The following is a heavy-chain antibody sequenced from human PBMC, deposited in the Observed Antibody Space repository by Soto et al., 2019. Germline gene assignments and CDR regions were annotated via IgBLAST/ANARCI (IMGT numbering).Heavy chain of an antibody. J-gene: IGHJ6*01. D-gene: IGHD4-17*01. V-gene: IGHV3-74*01. CDR2: IKGDGSRI. CDR3: ARGLPGYYGKDV. Sequence: EVQLVESGGGLVQPGGSLRLSCAASGFTFSNYWIHWVRQAPGKGLVWVSRIKGDGSRIDYADSVKGRFIISRDNAKNTVYVQMNSLGDEDAAVYYWARGLPGYYGKDVWGQGTTFPVSS. CDR1: GFTFSNYW.